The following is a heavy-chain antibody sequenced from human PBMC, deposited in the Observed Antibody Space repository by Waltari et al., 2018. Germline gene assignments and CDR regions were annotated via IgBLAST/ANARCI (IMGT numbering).Heavy chain of an antibody. CDR1: GGSISSSSYY. V-gene: IGHV4-39*07. J-gene: IGHJ4*02. D-gene: IGHD5-12*01. Sequence: QLQLQESGPGLVKPSETLSLTCTVSGGSISSSSYYWGWIRQPPGKGLEWIGSIYHSGSTYYNPSLKSRVTISVDTSKNQFSLKLSSVTAADTAVYYCARYLVATIDYWGQGTLVTVSS. CDR3: ARYLVATIDY. CDR2: IYHSGST.